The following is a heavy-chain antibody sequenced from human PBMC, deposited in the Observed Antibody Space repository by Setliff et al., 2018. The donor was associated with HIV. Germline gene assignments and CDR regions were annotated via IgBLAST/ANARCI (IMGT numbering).Heavy chain of an antibody. CDR3: ASRDTSRYFDDY. CDR1: GGSISSGVHY. Sequence: SETLSLTCTVSGGSISSGVHYWTWIRQPAGKGLEWIGHYYSSQNSNYNPSLGGRVTISVDTSKNQFSLKLTSVTAADTAVYYCASRDTSRYFDDYWGQGTLVTVSS. V-gene: IGHV4-61*09. D-gene: IGHD3-22*01. J-gene: IGHJ4*02. CDR2: YYSSQNS.